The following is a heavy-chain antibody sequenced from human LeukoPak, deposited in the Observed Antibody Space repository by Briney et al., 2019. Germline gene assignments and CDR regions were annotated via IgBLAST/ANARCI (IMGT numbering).Heavy chain of an antibody. CDR3: ARGVGWFDP. J-gene: IGHJ5*02. D-gene: IGHD2-2*01. CDR2: VNEDGTEK. V-gene: IGHV3-7*01. Sequence: GGSMRLSCATSGFTFTNNWMSWVRQAPGKGRERVATVNEDGTEKYYVDSVKGRFTISRDNGKRSLYVQMNSLRVEDTAVYYCARGVGWFDPWGQGTLVTVSS. CDR1: GFTFTNNW.